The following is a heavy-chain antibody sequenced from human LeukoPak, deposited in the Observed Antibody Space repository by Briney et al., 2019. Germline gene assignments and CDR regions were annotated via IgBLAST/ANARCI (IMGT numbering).Heavy chain of an antibody. V-gene: IGHV4-4*07. D-gene: IGHD6-19*01. CDR1: GGSISSYY. Sequence: SETLSLTCTVSGGSISSYYWSWIRQPAGKGLEWIGRIYTSGSTNYNPSLKSRVTMSVDTSKNQFSLQLSSVTAADTAVYYCARTSSSGLVGGYYFDYWGQGTLVTVSS. CDR2: IYTSGST. J-gene: IGHJ4*02. CDR3: ARTSSSGLVGGYYFDY.